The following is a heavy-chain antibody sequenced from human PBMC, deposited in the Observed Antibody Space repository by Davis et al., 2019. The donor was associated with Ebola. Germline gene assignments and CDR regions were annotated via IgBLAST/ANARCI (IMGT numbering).Heavy chain of an antibody. J-gene: IGHJ6*02. CDR1: GFTFSSYS. CDR3: ARDIHVLRFLEWFGGMDV. Sequence: GESLKIPCAASGFTFSSYSMNWVRQAPGKGLEWVSYISSSGSTIYYADSVKGRFTISRDNAKNSLYLQMNSLRAEDTAVYYCARDIHVLRFLEWFGGMDVWGQGTTVTVSS. V-gene: IGHV3-48*04. CDR2: ISSSGSTI. D-gene: IGHD3-3*01.